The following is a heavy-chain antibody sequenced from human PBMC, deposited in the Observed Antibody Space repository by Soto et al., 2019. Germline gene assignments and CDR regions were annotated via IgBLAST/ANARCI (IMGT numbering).Heavy chain of an antibody. CDR3: AREKYQGVIDP. D-gene: IGHD2-2*01. CDR1: GYTFASYA. CDR2: INAGNGNT. V-gene: IGHV1-3*01. J-gene: IGHJ5*02. Sequence: ASVKVSCKASGYTFASYAMHWGRQAPGQRLEWMGWINAGNGNTKYSQKFQGRVTITRDTSASTAYMELSSLRSEDTAVYYCAREKYQGVIDPWGQGTLVTVSS.